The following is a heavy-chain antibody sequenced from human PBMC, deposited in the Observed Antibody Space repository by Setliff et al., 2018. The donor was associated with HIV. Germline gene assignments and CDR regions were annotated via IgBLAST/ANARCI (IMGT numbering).Heavy chain of an antibody. Sequence: ASVKVSCKASGYTFSSYGISWVRQAPGQGLEWMGWISGYNGNTKYVQKLQGRVTMTTDTSTRTVYMEWRSLRHDDTAEYFCARVPYRRGWFSGGHDAFDVWGQGTMVTVSS. J-gene: IGHJ3*01. CDR1: GYTFSSYG. CDR3: ARVPYRRGWFSGGHDAFDV. D-gene: IGHD6-19*01. CDR2: ISGYNGNT. V-gene: IGHV1-18*01.